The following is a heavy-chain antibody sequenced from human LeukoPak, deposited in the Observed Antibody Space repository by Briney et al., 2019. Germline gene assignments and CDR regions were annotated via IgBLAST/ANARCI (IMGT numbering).Heavy chain of an antibody. J-gene: IGHJ4*02. CDR3: ATHSSKVPY. D-gene: IGHD2-2*01. CDR1: GFTFSSYT. Sequence: PGGSLRLSCAASGFTFSSYTMYWVRQAPGKGLEYVSAISTNGGSTYYANSVKGRFIISRDNSKNRLYLQMGSLRAEDMAVYYCATHSSKVPYWGQGTLVTVSS. V-gene: IGHV3-64*01. CDR2: ISTNGGST.